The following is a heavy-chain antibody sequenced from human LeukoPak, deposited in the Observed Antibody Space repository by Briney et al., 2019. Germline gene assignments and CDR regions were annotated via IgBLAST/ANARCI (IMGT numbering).Heavy chain of an antibody. Sequence: ASVKVSCKASGYTFTAYYMHWVRQAPGQGLEWMGWINPNSGGTNYAQKFQGSVTMTRDTSIRTAYMELSRLRSDDTAVYYCARDQYKYDGNYRYYQHMDVWGKGTTVTVSS. CDR1: GYTFTAYY. J-gene: IGHJ6*03. V-gene: IGHV1-2*02. CDR2: INPNSGGT. D-gene: IGHD1-7*01. CDR3: ARDQYKYDGNYRYYQHMDV.